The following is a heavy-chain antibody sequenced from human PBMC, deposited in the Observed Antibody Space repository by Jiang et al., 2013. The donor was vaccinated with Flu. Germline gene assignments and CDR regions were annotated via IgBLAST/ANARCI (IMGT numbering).Heavy chain of an antibody. D-gene: IGHD5-18*01. V-gene: IGHV1-3*01. CDR2: INAGNGNT. CDR1: GYTFTSYA. CDR3: ARDRTSFSTSYGLDY. Sequence: GAEVKKPGASVKVSCKASGYTFTSYAMHWVRQAPGQRLEWMGWINAGNGNTKYSQKFQGRVTITRNTSASTAYMELSSLRSEDTAVYYCARDRTSFSTSYGLDYWGQGTLVTVSS. J-gene: IGHJ4*02.